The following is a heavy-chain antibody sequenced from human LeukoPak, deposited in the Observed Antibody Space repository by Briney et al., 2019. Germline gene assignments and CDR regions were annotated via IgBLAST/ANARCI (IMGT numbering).Heavy chain of an antibody. CDR2: ISGSGGST. CDR3: AKDLAAVTVAGTHWFDP. D-gene: IGHD6-19*01. V-gene: IGHV3-23*01. Sequence: PGGSLRLSCAASGFTFSSYAMSWVRQAPGKGLEWVSAISGSGGSTYYADSVKGRFTISRDNSKNTLYLQMNSLRAEDTAVYYCAKDLAAVTVAGTHWFDPWGQGTLVTVSS. CDR1: GFTFSSYA. J-gene: IGHJ5*02.